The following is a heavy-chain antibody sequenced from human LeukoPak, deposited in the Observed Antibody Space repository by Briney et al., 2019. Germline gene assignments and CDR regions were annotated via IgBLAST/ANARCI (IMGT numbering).Heavy chain of an antibody. CDR2: IWSDGSTQ. CDR1: GFTFSNYG. Sequence: GGSLRLSCAASGFTFSNYGMHWVRQAPGKGLEWVALIWSDGSTQDYADSVKGRFTISRDNAKNSLSLQMNNLRDDDTAVYYCAREGYYGAFDIWGQGTMVTVSS. D-gene: IGHD3-10*01. CDR3: AREGYYGAFDI. V-gene: IGHV3-33*01. J-gene: IGHJ3*02.